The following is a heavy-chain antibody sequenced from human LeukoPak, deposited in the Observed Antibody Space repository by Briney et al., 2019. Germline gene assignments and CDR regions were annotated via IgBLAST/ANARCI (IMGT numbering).Heavy chain of an antibody. J-gene: IGHJ6*03. CDR3: ARHVLFSSSSYIDV. CDR1: DGSIGSFY. D-gene: IGHD2-21*01. CDR2: IYYDGST. Sequence: SETLSLTCDISDGSIGSFYWTWIRQPPGKGLEWIGSIYYDGSTNYNPSLNRGVTISLGTSNSQFSLRMTSVTAADTAVYYCARHVLFSSSSYIDVWGNGTSVTVSS. V-gene: IGHV4-59*08.